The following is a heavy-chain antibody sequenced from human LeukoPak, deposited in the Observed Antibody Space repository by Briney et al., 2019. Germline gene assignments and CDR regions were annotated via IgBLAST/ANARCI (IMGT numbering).Heavy chain of an antibody. V-gene: IGHV1-69*04. CDR1: GGTFNIFDTYA. J-gene: IGHJ4*02. D-gene: IGHD1-1*01. Sequence: SVKVSCKASGGTFNIFDTYAITWVRQAPGQGLEWMGKIIPILGLVKYAQKFQGRVTILADKSTSTAYMELSSLTSEDTAVYFCARDKSGTTQGDFDYWGQGTLVTVSS. CDR2: IIPILGLV. CDR3: ARDKSGTTQGDFDY.